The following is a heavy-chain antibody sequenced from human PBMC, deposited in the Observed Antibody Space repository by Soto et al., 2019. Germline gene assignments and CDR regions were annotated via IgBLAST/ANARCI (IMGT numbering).Heavy chain of an antibody. CDR2: INPNSGGT. CDR3: ARGGAAGPYNWFDP. D-gene: IGHD6-25*01. CDR1: GYTVTGYY. J-gene: IGHJ5*02. V-gene: IGHV1-2*04. Sequence: QVQLVQSGAEVKKPGASVKVSCKASGYTVTGYYMHWVRQAPGQGLEWMGWINPNSGGTNYAQKFQGWVTMTRDTSNSTAYMELSRRRSDDTAVYYCARGGAAGPYNWFDPWGQGTLVTVSS.